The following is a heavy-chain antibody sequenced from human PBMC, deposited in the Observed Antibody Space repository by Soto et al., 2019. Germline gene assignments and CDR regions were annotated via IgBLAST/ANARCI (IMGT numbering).Heavy chain of an antibody. CDR3: ARDAELRYFDWLLRPGFDY. CDR2: ISAYNGNT. D-gene: IGHD3-9*01. CDR1: GHTFTSYG. V-gene: IGHV1-18*04. J-gene: IGHJ4*02. Sequence: ASVKVSGKASGHTFTSYGISCVRQASGQGLEWMGWISAYNGNTNYAQKLQGRVTMTTDTSTSTGYMGMRSLRSDDTAVYYCARDAELRYFDWLLRPGFDYFGQGTLVTVSS.